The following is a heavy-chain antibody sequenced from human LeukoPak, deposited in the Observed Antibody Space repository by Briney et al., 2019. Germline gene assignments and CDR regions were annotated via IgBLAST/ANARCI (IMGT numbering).Heavy chain of an antibody. J-gene: IGHJ4*02. D-gene: IGHD2-2*01. CDR1: GYTFTSYA. V-gene: IGHV7-4-1*02. CDR2: INTNTGNP. Sequence: ASVKVSCKASGYTFTSYAMNWVRQAPGQGLEWMGWINTNTGNPTYAQGFTGRFVFSLDTSVSTAYLQISSLKAEDTAVYYRARVPVPGPKLGYCSSTSCEDYWGQGTLVTVSS. CDR3: ARVPVPGPKLGYCSSTSCEDY.